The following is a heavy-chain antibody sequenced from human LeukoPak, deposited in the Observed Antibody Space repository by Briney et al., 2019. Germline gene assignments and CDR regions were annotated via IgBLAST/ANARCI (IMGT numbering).Heavy chain of an antibody. Sequence: SVKVSCKAVGFTFTSAVVQWVRQARGQRLEWIGWIVVGSGNTNYAQKFQERVTITRDMSTSTVYMELSSLRSEDTAVYYCAGGYSYAKYYYYGMDVWGQGTTVTVSS. J-gene: IGHJ6*02. CDR1: GFTFTSAV. CDR3: AGGYSYAKYYYYGMDV. CDR2: IVVGSGNT. V-gene: IGHV1-58*01. D-gene: IGHD5-18*01.